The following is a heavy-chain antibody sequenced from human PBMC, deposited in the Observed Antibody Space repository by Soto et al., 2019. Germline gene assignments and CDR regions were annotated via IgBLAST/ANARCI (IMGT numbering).Heavy chain of an antibody. CDR3: ARDGESNSYGSGSYYTSRYYYYMDV. V-gene: IGHV3-11*01. J-gene: IGHJ6*03. CDR2: ISSSGSTI. Sequence: PGGSLRLSCAASGFTFSDYYMSWIRQAPGKGLEWVSYISSSGSTIYYADSVKGRFTISRDNAKNSLYLQMNSLRAEDTAVYYCARDGESNSYGSGSYYTSRYYYYMDVWGKGTTVTVS. D-gene: IGHD3-10*01. CDR1: GFTFSDYY.